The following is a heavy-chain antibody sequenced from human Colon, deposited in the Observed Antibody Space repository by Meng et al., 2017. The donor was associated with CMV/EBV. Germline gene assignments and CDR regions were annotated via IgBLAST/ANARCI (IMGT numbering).Heavy chain of an antibody. D-gene: IGHD3-3*01. J-gene: IGHJ6*02. V-gene: IGHV3-48*03. Sequence: GESLKISCSASGFNFRSFEMNWVRQAPGKGLEWVSYISSGGQTIHYADSVKGRFTISRDNTNNLLYLEMTSLRADDTAVYYCARDPSLITISGVVTYGMDVWGAGTTVTVS. CDR2: ISSGGQTI. CDR3: ARDPSLITISGVVTYGMDV. CDR1: GFNFRSFE.